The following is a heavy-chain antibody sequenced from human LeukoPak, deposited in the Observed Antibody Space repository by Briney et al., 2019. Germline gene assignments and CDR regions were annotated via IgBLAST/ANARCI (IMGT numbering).Heavy chain of an antibody. CDR3: ARTYYDFWSGYSLVYNWFDP. CDR1: GYTFTSYD. V-gene: IGHV1-8*03. Sequence: ASVKVSRKVSGYTFTSYDINWVRQATGQGLEWMGWMNPNSGNTGYAQKFQGRVTITRNTSINTAYMELSSLRSEDTAVYYCARTYYDFWSGYSLVYNWFDPWGQGTLVTVSS. D-gene: IGHD3-3*01. CDR2: MNPNSGNT. J-gene: IGHJ5*02.